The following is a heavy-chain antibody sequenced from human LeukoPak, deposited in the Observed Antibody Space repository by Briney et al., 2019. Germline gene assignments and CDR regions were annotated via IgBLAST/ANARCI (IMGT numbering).Heavy chain of an antibody. CDR1: GYTFTSYY. Sequence: GASVKVSCKASGYTFTSYYMHWVRQATGQGLEWMGWMNPNSGNTGYAQKFQGRVTMTRNTSISTAYMELSSLRSEDTAVYYCARGREATYDSSGYYYGWWFDPWGQGTLVTVSS. CDR3: ARGREATYDSSGYYYGWWFDP. CDR2: MNPNSGNT. J-gene: IGHJ5*02. D-gene: IGHD3-22*01. V-gene: IGHV1-8*02.